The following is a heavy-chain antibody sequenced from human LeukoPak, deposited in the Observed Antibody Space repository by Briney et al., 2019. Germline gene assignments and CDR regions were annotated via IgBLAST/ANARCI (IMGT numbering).Heavy chain of an antibody. Sequence: SETLSLTCTVSGGSISSYYWGWIRQPPGKGLEWIGSIYYSGSTYYNPSLKSRVTISVDTSKNQFSLKLSSVTAADTAVYYCARGGYGSGSYYNGHFDYWGQGTLVTVSS. CDR1: GGSISSYY. D-gene: IGHD3-10*01. CDR3: ARGGYGSGSYYNGHFDY. J-gene: IGHJ4*02. CDR2: IYYSGST. V-gene: IGHV4-39*01.